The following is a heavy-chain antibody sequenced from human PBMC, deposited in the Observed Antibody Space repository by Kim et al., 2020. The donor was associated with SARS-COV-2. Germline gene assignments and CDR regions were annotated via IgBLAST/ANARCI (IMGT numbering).Heavy chain of an antibody. CDR1: GFTVSSNY. V-gene: IGHV3-53*04. CDR3: ARDGGGHYYYGMDV. J-gene: IGHJ6*02. D-gene: IGHD2-15*01. Sequence: GGSLRLSCAASGFTVSSNYMSWVRQAPGKGLEWVSVIYSGGSTYYADSVKGRFTISRHNSKNTLYLQMNSLRAEDTAVYYCARDGGGHYYYGMDVWGQGTTVTVSS. CDR2: IYSGGST.